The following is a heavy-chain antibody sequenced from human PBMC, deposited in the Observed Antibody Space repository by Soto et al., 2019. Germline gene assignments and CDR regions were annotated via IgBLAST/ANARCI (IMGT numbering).Heavy chain of an antibody. Sequence: ASVKVSCKASGYSFTNNDGSWVRQSTVQGLEWMGWMNPGSGDTGYAQKFQGRVTMTRDISIATAYMELSSLTSDDTAIYYCARMETFGSLNWFDPWGQGTLVTVSS. J-gene: IGHJ5*02. CDR1: GYSFTNND. CDR2: MNPGSGDT. CDR3: ARMETFGSLNWFDP. D-gene: IGHD3-16*01. V-gene: IGHV1-8*01.